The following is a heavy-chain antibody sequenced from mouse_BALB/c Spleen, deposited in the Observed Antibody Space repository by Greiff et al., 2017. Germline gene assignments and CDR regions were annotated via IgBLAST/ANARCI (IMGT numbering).Heavy chain of an antibody. V-gene: IGHV5-6-5*01. CDR3: ARGGYDVGGYAMDY. J-gene: IGHJ4*01. Sequence: EVHLVESGGGLVKPGGSLKLSCAASGFTFSSYAMSWVRQTPEKRLEWVASISSGGSTYYPDSVKGRFTISRDNARNILYLQMSSLRSEDTAMYYCARGGYDVGGYAMDYWGQGTSVTVSS. CDR2: ISSGGST. D-gene: IGHD2-2*01. CDR1: GFTFSSYA.